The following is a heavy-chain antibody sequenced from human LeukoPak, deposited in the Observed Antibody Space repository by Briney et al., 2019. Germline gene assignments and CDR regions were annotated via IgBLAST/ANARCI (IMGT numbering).Heavy chain of an antibody. V-gene: IGHV3-23*01. Sequence: GGSLRLSCATSGFSFSSYAMSWVRQAPGKGLEWVSAISGSGGSTYYADSVKGRFTISRDNSKNTLYLQMNSLRAEDTAVYYCAKGGYSIAAYYYYYYMDVWGKGTTVTVSS. D-gene: IGHD6-25*01. CDR1: GFSFSSYA. J-gene: IGHJ6*03. CDR3: AKGGYSIAAYYYYYYMDV. CDR2: ISGSGGST.